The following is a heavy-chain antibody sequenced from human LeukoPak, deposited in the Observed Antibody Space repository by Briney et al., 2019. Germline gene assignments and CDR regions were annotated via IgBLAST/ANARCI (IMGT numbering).Heavy chain of an antibody. CDR3: ARGLYDGGSWFHFDS. Sequence: SETLSLTCTVSGDSISSSTYYWAWIRQPPGKGLEWIGNIYYSGSTYYNPPLKSRVTISIDTSKNHFSLELSSVTAADMAVYYCARGLYDGGSWFHFDSWGQGTLVTVSS. D-gene: IGHD6-13*01. CDR1: GDSISSSTYY. CDR2: IYYSGST. J-gene: IGHJ4*02. V-gene: IGHV4-39*02.